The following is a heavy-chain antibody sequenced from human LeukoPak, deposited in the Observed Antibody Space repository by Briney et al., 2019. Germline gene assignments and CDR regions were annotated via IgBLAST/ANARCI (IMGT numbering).Heavy chain of an antibody. CDR2: ISGSGGST. V-gene: IGHV3-23*01. D-gene: IGHD2-2*01. CDR1: GFTFSSYS. CDR3: AKDQDIVVVQFDY. J-gene: IGHJ4*02. Sequence: GGSLRLSCAASGFTFSSYSMNWVRQAPGKGLEWVSAISGSGGSTYYADSVKGRFTISRDNSKNTLYLQMNSLRAEDTAVYYCAKDQDIVVVQFDYWGQGTLVTVSS.